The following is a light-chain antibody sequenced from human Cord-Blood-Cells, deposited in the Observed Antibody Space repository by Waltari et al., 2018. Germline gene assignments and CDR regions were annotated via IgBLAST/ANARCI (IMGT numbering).Light chain of an antibody. CDR2: GAS. Sequence: EIVMKQSPATLSVSPGERATLSCRASQSVSSNLAWYQQKPGQAHRLLIYGASTRATGIPARFSGSGSGTEFTLTISSLQSEDFAVYYCQQYNNWPLYTFGQGTKLEIK. J-gene: IGKJ2*01. CDR1: QSVSSN. V-gene: IGKV3-15*01. CDR3: QQYNNWPLYT.